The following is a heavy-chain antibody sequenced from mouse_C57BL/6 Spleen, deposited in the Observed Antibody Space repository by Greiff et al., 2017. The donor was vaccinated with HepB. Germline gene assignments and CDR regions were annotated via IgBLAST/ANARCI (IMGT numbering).Heavy chain of an antibody. Sequence: EVQLVESGEGLVKPGGSLKLSCAASGFTFSSYAMSWVRQTPEKRLEWVAYISSGGDYIYYADTVKGRFTISRDNARNTLYLQMSSLKSEDTAMYYCTRDPYYDYDAYAMDYWGQGTSVTVSS. J-gene: IGHJ4*01. CDR1: GFTFSSYA. CDR2: ISSGGDYI. CDR3: TRDPYYDYDAYAMDY. D-gene: IGHD2-4*01. V-gene: IGHV5-9-1*02.